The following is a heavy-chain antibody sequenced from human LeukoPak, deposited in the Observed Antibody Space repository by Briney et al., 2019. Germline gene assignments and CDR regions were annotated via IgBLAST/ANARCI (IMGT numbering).Heavy chain of an antibody. V-gene: IGHV3-73*01. Sequence: GGSLRLSCAASGFTFSAPAMHWVRQASGKGLEWVGRIRSKANNYATAYGASVKGRFTISRDDSKNTAYLQLNSLKIEDTAVYYCTRSTLEQLSPFHNWGQGTLVTVSS. CDR3: TRSTLEQLSPFHN. J-gene: IGHJ4*02. CDR1: GFTFSAPA. CDR2: IRSKANNYAT. D-gene: IGHD1-26*01.